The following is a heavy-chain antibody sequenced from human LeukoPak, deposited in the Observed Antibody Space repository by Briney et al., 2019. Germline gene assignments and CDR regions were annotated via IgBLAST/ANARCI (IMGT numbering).Heavy chain of an antibody. Sequence: SLRLSCAVSVITFDDYATHWGRQAPEKGLEWVSGISRKSGTIGYAGSVKGRFTISRDNAKNSLYLQLNSLRAEDTALYYCAEDISDYYGSGSSAFDISGAGTMVTVSS. CDR2: ISRKSGTI. J-gene: IGHJ3*02. CDR1: VITFDDYA. D-gene: IGHD3-10*01. V-gene: IGHV3-9*01. CDR3: AEDISDYYGSGSSAFDI.